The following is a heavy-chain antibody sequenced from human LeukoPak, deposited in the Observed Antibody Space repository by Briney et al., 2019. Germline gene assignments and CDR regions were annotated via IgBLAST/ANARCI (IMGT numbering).Heavy chain of an antibody. CDR3: ASPPPTGTTWYFDL. CDR2: ISSNGGSA. J-gene: IGHJ2*01. V-gene: IGHV3-64*01. Sequence: GGSLRLSCAASGFTFSSYAMHWVRQAPGQGLEYVSAISSNGGSAYYANSVKGRFTVSRDNSKNTLYLQMGSLRIEDMAVYYCASPPPTGTTWYFDLWGRGTRVTVSS. D-gene: IGHD1-7*01. CDR1: GFTFSSYA.